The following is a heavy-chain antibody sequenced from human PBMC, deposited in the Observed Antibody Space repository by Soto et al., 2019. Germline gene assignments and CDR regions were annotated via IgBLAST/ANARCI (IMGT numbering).Heavy chain of an antibody. CDR3: AKDNRVGPVVPDAFDI. Sequence: GGSLRLSCAASGFTFSSYAMSWVRQAPGKGLEWVSAISGSGGSTYYADSVKGRFTISRDNSKNTLYLQMNSLRAEDTAVYYCAKDNRVGPVVPDAFDIWGQGTMVTVSS. CDR1: GFTFSSYA. V-gene: IGHV3-23*01. D-gene: IGHD6-6*01. J-gene: IGHJ3*02. CDR2: ISGSGGST.